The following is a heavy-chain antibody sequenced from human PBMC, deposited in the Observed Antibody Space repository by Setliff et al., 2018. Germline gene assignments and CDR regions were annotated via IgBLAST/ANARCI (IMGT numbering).Heavy chain of an antibody. CDR1: GGTFRSYG. V-gene: IGHV1-69*05. CDR3: ARAGRNNYDSSGYYYDLYYYNYMDV. CDR2: TIPMFGSA. J-gene: IGHJ6*03. Sequence: SVKVSCKASGGTFRSYGISWVRQAPGQGLEWMGGTIPMFGSANYAQKFQGRVTMTTDTSTSTAYMELRSLRSDDTAVYYCARAGRNNYDSSGYYYDLYYYNYMDVWGKGTTVTVSS. D-gene: IGHD3-22*01.